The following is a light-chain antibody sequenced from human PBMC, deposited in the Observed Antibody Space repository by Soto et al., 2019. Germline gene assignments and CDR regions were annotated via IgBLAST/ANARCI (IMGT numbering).Light chain of an antibody. J-gene: IGLJ3*02. CDR1: SSDIGSDKL. V-gene: IGLV2-23*01. Sequence: QSALTQPASVSGSPGQSITISCTGTSSDIGSDKLVSWYQQHPGRAPKIIIYEAFKRPSGVSNRFSGSRSGNTASLTISGLRGEDEADYYCCSYAGGTTWVFGGGTKLTVL. CDR2: EAF. CDR3: CSYAGGTTWV.